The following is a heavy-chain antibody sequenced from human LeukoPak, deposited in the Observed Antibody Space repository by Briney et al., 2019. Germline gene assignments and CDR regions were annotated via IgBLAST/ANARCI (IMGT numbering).Heavy chain of an antibody. CDR2: MSGNGDST. J-gene: IGHJ4*02. CDR3: ARRIWSGEVKYFDY. V-gene: IGHV3-23*01. CDR1: GFTFSTYA. Sequence: GGSLRLSCAASGFTFSTYAMTWVRQAPGKGLEWVSAMSGNGDSTYYADSVRGRFTISRDNSKNTLYLQMNSLRAEDTAVYYCARRIWSGEVKYFDYWGQGTLVTVSS. D-gene: IGHD3-3*01.